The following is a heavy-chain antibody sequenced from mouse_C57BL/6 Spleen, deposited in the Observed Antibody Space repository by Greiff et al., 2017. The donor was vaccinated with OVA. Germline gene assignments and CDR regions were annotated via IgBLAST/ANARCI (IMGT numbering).Heavy chain of an antibody. J-gene: IGHJ4*01. Sequence: EVQLQESGAGLVKPGGSLKLSCAASGFTFSSYAMSWVRQTPEKRLEWVAYISSGGDYIYYADTVKGRFTISRDNARNTLYLQMSSLKSEDTAMYYCTRDGATVPRMDYWGQGTSVTVSS. CDR3: TRDGATVPRMDY. CDR2: ISSGGDYI. CDR1: GFTFSSYA. D-gene: IGHD1-1*01. V-gene: IGHV5-9-1*02.